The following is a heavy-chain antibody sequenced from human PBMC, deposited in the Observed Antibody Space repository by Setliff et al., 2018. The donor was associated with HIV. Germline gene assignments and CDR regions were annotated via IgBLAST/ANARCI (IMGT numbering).Heavy chain of an antibody. J-gene: IGHJ5*02. CDR2: IHSSGST. CDR3: ARYTSKLDWFDP. Sequence: SETLSLTCTVSGDSIISSRNFWGWIRQPPGKGLEWIGNIHSSGSTYYNPSLKSRVTIFVDTSKTQFYLKLRSVTASDTAVYYCARYTSKLDWFDPWGQGTLVTVSS. V-gene: IGHV4-39*01. CDR1: GDSIISSRNF. D-gene: IGHD2-2*02.